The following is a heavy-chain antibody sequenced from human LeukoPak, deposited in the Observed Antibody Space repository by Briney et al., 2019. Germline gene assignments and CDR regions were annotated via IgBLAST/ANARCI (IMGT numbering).Heavy chain of an antibody. J-gene: IGHJ6*03. V-gene: IGHV3-11*04. CDR3: ARDLGDYYYYYMDV. CDR2: ISSSGSTI. Sequence: PGGSLRLSCAASGFTFSDYYMSWIRQAPGKGLEWVSYISSSGSTIYYADSMKGRFTISRDNAKNSLYLQMNSLRAEDTAVYYCARDLGDYYYYYMDVWGKGTTVTVSS. CDR1: GFTFSDYY. D-gene: IGHD3-16*01.